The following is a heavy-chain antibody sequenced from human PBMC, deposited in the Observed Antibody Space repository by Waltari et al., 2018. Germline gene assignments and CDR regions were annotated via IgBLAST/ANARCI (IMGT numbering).Heavy chain of an antibody. V-gene: IGHV4-39*01. CDR1: GGSISSSKSY. CDR3: AGGTVKGFDY. D-gene: IGHD4-17*01. J-gene: IGHJ4*02. Sequence: QLQLQESGPGLVKPSETLSLTCTVSGGSISSSKSYWGWIRQPPGRGLEWIGSVYYSGSTYYNSSLKSRVTISVDTSKNQFSLRLSSVTAADTAVYYCAGGTVKGFDYWGQGTLVTVSS. CDR2: VYYSGST.